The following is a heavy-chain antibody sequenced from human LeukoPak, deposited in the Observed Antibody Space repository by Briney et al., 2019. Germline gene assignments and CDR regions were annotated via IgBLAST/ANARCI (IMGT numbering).Heavy chain of an antibody. J-gene: IGHJ4*02. CDR3: ARSGCSSTSCYQADY. CDR2: IYTSGNT. D-gene: IGHD2-2*01. Sequence: PSQTLSLTCPVSGGSISSGSYYWNWIRQPAGKGLEWIGRIYTSGNTNYNPSLKSRVTISVDTSKNQFSLKLSSVTAADTAVYYCARSGCSSTSCYQADYWGQGTLVTVSS. CDR1: GGSISSGSYY. V-gene: IGHV4-61*02.